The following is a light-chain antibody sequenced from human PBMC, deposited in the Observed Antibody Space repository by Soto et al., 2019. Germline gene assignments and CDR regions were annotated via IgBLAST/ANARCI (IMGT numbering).Light chain of an antibody. J-gene: IGLJ2*01. CDR3: SSYTSSSTVV. CDR1: SSDVGGYSY. V-gene: IGLV2-14*01. CDR2: EVS. Sequence: SALTQPASVSGSPGQSITISCTGTSSDVGGYSYVSWYQQHPGKAPKLMIYEVSNRPSGVSNRFSGSKSGNTASLTISGLQAEDEADYYCSSYTSSSTVVFGGGTQLTVL.